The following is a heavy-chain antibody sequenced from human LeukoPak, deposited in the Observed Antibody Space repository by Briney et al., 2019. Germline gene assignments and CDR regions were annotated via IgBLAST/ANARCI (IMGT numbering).Heavy chain of an antibody. CDR2: IYYSGST. Sequence: SDTLSLTCTVSGGTISSYYRSWVRQPPGKGLEWIGYIYYSGSTNYNPALKSRVTISVDTSKNRFFLKLSSVTAADTAVYYCARYYDFWSGFPYMDVWGKGTTVTVSS. CDR1: GGTISSYY. D-gene: IGHD3-3*01. J-gene: IGHJ6*03. V-gene: IGHV4-59*07. CDR3: ARYYDFWSGFPYMDV.